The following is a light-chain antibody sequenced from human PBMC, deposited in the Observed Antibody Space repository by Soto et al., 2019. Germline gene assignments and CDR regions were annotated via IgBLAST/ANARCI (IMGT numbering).Light chain of an antibody. CDR3: QQSHSTTCT. Sequence: DILMPQSPSSLSASVGARVTITCRASPYIPTYLNWYQQKPGKAPHLLIYAASSLQSGVPSRFTGSGPVTAFTLTISSLQPQDFATYHWQQSHSTTCTFVHGTKVEIK. J-gene: IGKJ1*01. CDR1: PYIPTY. CDR2: AAS. V-gene: IGKV1-39*01.